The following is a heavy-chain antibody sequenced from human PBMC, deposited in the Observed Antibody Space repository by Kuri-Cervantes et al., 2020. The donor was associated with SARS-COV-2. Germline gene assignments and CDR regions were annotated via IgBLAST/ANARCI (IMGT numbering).Heavy chain of an antibody. J-gene: IGHJ4*02. D-gene: IGHD5-24*01. CDR1: RFTFNKYD. CDR2: ISTSGGDT. CDR3: ASVSTMGVSLD. Sequence: GGSLRLSCAASRFTFNKYDLIWVRQAPGKGLEWVSSISTSGGDTNYADSLKGRFTISRDNSKYTLYLQMNSLRVEDTAVYYCASVSTMGVSLDWGQGTLVTVSS. V-gene: IGHV3-23*01.